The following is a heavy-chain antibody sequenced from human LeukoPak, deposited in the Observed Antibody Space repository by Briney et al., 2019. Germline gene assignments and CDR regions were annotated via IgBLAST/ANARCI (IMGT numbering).Heavy chain of an antibody. J-gene: IGHJ3*02. Sequence: KTSETLSLTCSVSGGSISPYYWSWIRQPPGKGLEWIGYVYYSGSTNYNPSLKSRVTISVDRSKNQFSLKLTSVTAADTAVYYCARQALLTSNCHFDMWGQGTMVTVSS. D-gene: IGHD1-26*01. CDR2: VYYSGST. CDR1: GGSISPYY. V-gene: IGHV4-59*08. CDR3: ARQALLTSNCHFDM.